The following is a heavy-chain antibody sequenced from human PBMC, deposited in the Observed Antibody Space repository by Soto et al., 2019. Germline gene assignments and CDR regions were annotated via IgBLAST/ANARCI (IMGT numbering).Heavy chain of an antibody. CDR1: GFTFTSSA. Sequence: QMQLVQSGPEVKKPGTSVKVSCKASGFTFTSSAVQWVRQARGQRLEWIGWIVVGSGNTNYAQKFQERVTITRDMSTSTAYMELSSLRSEDTAVYYCAAVAPEDDAYKGDWYFDLWGRGTLVTVSS. V-gene: IGHV1-58*01. J-gene: IGHJ2*01. CDR2: IVVGSGNT. CDR3: AAVAPEDDAYKGDWYFDL. D-gene: IGHD1-1*01.